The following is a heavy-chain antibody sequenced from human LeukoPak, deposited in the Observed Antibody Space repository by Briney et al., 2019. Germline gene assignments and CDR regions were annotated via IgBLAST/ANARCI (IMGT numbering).Heavy chain of an antibody. V-gene: IGHV4-61*02. J-gene: IGHJ4*02. CDR2: IYADGSS. Sequence: SETLSLTCTVSGGSVSSDNSYWNWIRQPAGKGLEWIGRIYADGSSTYNPSLKSRVTISVDSSKNQFSLRLSSLTAADTAVYYCARGYYYHTWGQGTLVTASS. CDR1: GGSVSSDNSY. CDR3: ARGYYYHT. D-gene: IGHD3-22*01.